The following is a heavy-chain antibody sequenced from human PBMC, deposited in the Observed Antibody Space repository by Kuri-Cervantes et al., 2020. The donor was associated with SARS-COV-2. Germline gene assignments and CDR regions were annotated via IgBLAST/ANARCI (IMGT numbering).Heavy chain of an antibody. V-gene: IGHV4-38-2*02. CDR1: GYSISSGYY. CDR2: IYHSGST. Sequence: SETLSLTCTVSGYSISSGYYWGWIRQPPGKGLEWIGSIYHSGSTYYNPSLKSRVTISVDTSKNQFSLKLSSVTAADTAVYYCARSDYDILTGGYYMDVWGKGTTVTVSS. J-gene: IGHJ6*03. CDR3: ARSDYDILTGGYYMDV. D-gene: IGHD3-9*01.